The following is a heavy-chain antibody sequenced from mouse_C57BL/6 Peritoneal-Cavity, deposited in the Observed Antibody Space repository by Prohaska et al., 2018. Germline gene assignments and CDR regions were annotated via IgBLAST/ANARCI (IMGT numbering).Heavy chain of an antibody. V-gene: IGHV5-15*01. CDR3: ARHGSNYAMDY. Sequence: EVKLVESGGGLVQPGGSLKLSCAASGFTFSDYGMEWVRQAPRKWPEWVAFMSKLAYSIYYADTVTGRFTISRENAKNTLYLEMSSLRSEDTAMYYCARHGSNYAMDYWGQGTSVTVSS. CDR2: MSKLAYSI. J-gene: IGHJ4*01. CDR1: GFTFSDYG.